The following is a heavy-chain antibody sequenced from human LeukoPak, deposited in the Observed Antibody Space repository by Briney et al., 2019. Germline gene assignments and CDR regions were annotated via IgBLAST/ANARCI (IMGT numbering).Heavy chain of an antibody. CDR3: ARGDLDGYPQGEIDY. V-gene: IGHV1-8*01. J-gene: IGHJ4*02. CDR2: MNPNSGNT. CDR1: GYTFTSYD. D-gene: IGHD5-24*01. Sequence: ASVKVSCKASGYTFTSYDINWVRQPTGQGLEWMGWMNPNSGNTGYAQKFQGRVTMTRNTSISTAYMELSSLRSEDTAVYYCARGDLDGYPQGEIDYWGQGTLVTVSS.